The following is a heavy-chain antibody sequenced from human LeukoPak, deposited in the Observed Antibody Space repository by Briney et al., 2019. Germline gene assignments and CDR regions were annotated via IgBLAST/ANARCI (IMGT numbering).Heavy chain of an antibody. CDR3: AREPRQIAAAKINWFDP. Sequence: GGSLRLSCAASGFTFSSYSMNWVRQAPGKGLEWVSSISSSSSYIYYADSVKGRFTISRDNAKNSLYLQMNSLRAEDTAVYYCAREPRQIAAAKINWFDPWGQGTLVTVSS. CDR1: GFTFSSYS. V-gene: IGHV3-21*01. J-gene: IGHJ5*02. D-gene: IGHD6-13*01. CDR2: ISSSSSYI.